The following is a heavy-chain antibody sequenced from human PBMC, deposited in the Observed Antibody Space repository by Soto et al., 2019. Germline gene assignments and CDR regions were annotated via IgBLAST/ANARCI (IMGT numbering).Heavy chain of an antibody. D-gene: IGHD2-21*01. CDR2: ITSNGGNT. V-gene: IGHV3-64*01. Sequence: EVQLVESGGGLVQPGGSLRLSCAASGFTFSSYAMHWVRQAPGKGLECVSAITSNGGNTDYASSVKGRFTISRDNSKSTLSLQMGSLRAENMAVYYCARRIPFGYGMDVWGQGPTVTVSS. J-gene: IGHJ6*02. CDR3: ARRIPFGYGMDV. CDR1: GFTFSSYA.